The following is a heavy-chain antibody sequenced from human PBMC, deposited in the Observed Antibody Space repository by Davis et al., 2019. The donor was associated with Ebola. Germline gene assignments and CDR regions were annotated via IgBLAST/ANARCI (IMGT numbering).Heavy chain of an antibody. CDR3: AKSREEWLLSSSDY. V-gene: IGHV3-30*02. D-gene: IGHD3-3*01. J-gene: IGHJ4*02. CDR1: GFTFSSSS. Sequence: GESLKISCAASGFTFSSSSMRWVRQAPGKGPEWVAFIRSDGSDKYYADSVKGRFTISRDNSKNTLYLQMNSLRAEDTAVYYCAKSREEWLLSSSDYWGQGILVTVSS. CDR2: IRSDGSDK.